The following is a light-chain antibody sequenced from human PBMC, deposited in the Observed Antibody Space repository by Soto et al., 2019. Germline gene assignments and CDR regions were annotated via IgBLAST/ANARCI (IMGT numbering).Light chain of an antibody. Sequence: EIVLTQSPGTLSLSPGERATLSCRASQSVSSTHLAWYQQKPGQAPRLLIYGASSRATGIPDRFSGSGSGTDFTLTISRLEPEDFAVYYCQYYDTFRTFGQGTKVDIK. J-gene: IGKJ1*01. V-gene: IGKV3-20*01. CDR2: GAS. CDR3: QYYDTFRT. CDR1: QSVSSTH.